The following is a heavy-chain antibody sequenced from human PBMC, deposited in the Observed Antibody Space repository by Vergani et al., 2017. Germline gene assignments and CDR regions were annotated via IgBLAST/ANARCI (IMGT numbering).Heavy chain of an antibody. V-gene: IGHV2-70*15. J-gene: IGHJ4*02. CDR1: GFSLSTSGMC. D-gene: IGHD5-24*01. CDR2: IDWFNDK. CDR3: ARTGDGYSKAFDY. Sequence: QVTLRESGPALVKPTQTLTLTCTFSGFSLSTSGMCVIWIRQPPGKALEWVARIDWFNDKYYSTSLKTSLTIYKDTSKNQGVLTMTNMDPVDTATYYCARTGDGYSKAFDYWGKGTLVTVSS.